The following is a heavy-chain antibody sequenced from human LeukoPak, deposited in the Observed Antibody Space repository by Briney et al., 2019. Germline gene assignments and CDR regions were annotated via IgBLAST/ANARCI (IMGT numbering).Heavy chain of an antibody. CDR1: GGSFSGYQ. Sequence: SETLSLTCAVYGGSFSGYQWNWIRQPPGKGLEWIGEVNHSGITNYNPSLKSRVTISVDTSKNQFSLKLNSVTAADTAVYYCARHPVLLSGMDVWGQGTTVTVSS. D-gene: IGHD3-10*01. CDR3: ARHPVLLSGMDV. J-gene: IGHJ6*02. CDR2: VNHSGIT. V-gene: IGHV4-34*01.